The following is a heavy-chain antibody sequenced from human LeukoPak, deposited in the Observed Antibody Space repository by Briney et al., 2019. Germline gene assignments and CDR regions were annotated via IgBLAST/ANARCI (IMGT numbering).Heavy chain of an antibody. V-gene: IGHV4-34*01. D-gene: IGHD6-13*01. Sequence: PSETLSLTCAVYGGSFSGYYGSWVREPPGNGVEWIGEINHSGITNFNPSLKSRGTISVDTSKNQFSLKLSSVTAADPAVYYCARAGYSSSWYFDYWGQGTLVAVSS. CDR1: GGSFSGYY. CDR3: ARAGYSSSWYFDY. CDR2: INHSGIT. J-gene: IGHJ4*02.